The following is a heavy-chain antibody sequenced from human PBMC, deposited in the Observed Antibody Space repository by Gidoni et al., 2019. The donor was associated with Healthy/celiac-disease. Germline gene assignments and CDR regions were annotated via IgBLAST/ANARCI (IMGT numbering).Heavy chain of an antibody. J-gene: IGHJ3*02. CDR3: ARDNYDSSGYYLWVAFDI. Sequence: EVQLVESGGGLVQPGGSLRLSCAASGFTFSSYWMSWVRQAPGKGLEWVANIKQDGSEKYYVDSVKGRFTISRDNAKNSLYLQMNSLRAEDTAVYYCARDNYDSSGYYLWVAFDIWGQGTMVTVSS. CDR2: IKQDGSEK. D-gene: IGHD3-22*01. V-gene: IGHV3-7*01. CDR1: GFTFSSYW.